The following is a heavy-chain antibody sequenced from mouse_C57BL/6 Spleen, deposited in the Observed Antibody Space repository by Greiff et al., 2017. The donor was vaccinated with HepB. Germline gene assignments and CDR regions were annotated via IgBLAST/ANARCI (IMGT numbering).Heavy chain of an antibody. J-gene: IGHJ4*01. CDR2: ISYSGST. D-gene: IGHD1-1*01. CDR3: ARGLITRYYAMDY. Sequence: DVQLQESGPGMVKPSQSLSLTCTVTGYSITSGYDWHWIRHFPGNKLEWMGYISYSGSTNYNPSLKSRISITHDTSKNHFFMKLNSVTTEDTATYYCARGLITRYYAMDYWGQGTSVTVSS. CDR1: GYSITSGYD. V-gene: IGHV3-1*01.